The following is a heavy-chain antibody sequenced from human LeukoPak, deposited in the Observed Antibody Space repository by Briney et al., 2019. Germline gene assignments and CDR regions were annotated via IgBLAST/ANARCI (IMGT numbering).Heavy chain of an antibody. V-gene: IGHV4-59*01. Sequence: PSETLSLTCTVSGGSISGYYWSWIRQPPGKGLEWVGYISYGGSTNYNPSLKSQVTISVDTSKNQFSLKLSSVTAADTAIYYCARDGRAGSLFAYWGQGTLVTASS. CDR1: GGSISGYY. CDR2: ISYGGST. J-gene: IGHJ4*02. CDR3: ARDGRAGSLFAY. D-gene: IGHD3-10*01.